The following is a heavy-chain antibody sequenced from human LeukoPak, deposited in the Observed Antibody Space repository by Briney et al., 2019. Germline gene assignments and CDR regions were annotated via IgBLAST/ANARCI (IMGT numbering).Heavy chain of an antibody. D-gene: IGHD3-10*01. CDR1: GGSISGSTSY. Sequence: SESLSLTCTVSGGSISGSTSYSGWIRQSPGKGLEWIGLLNYSGTTYSNPSFKGRVSNSIDRSRTQFSLKLSSVTAADTAFYYCSRYDSDTVDFDPWGRGTLVTISS. CDR2: LNYSGTT. V-gene: IGHV4-39*07. CDR3: SRYDSDTVDFDP. J-gene: IGHJ5*02.